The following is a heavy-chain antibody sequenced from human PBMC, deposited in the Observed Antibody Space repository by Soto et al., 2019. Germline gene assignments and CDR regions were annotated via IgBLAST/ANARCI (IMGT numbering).Heavy chain of an antibody. CDR2: LSYNSKYI. D-gene: IGHD6-13*01. V-gene: IGHV3-21*01. Sequence: GGSLRLSCAASGFTFSSYDMSWVRQAPGKGLEWVSSLSYNSKYIYYADSVEGRFTISRDNAKNSLYLQMNSLRAEDTAVYYCARALSSSWPPDGFDPWGQGTLVTVSS. J-gene: IGHJ5*02. CDR1: GFTFSSYD. CDR3: ARALSSSWPPDGFDP.